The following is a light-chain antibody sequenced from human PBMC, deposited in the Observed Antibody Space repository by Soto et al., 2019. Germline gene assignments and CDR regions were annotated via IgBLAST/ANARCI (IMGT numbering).Light chain of an antibody. CDR2: VAS. CDR1: QSISRY. V-gene: IGKV1-39*01. CDR3: QESNSTPMYT. Sequence: DIQMTQSPSSLSASVGDSVTITCRASQSISRYLNWYQLKPGKAPKLLIYVASGLQSGVPSRFSGSGSGTDFTLTISSLQPEDFATYYCQESNSTPMYTFGQGTKLEIK. J-gene: IGKJ2*01.